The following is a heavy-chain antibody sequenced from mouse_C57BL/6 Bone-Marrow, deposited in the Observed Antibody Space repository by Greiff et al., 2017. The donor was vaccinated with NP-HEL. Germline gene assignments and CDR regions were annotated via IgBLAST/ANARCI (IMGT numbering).Heavy chain of an antibody. CDR2: IDPSDSYT. CDR3: AREDGYYWFAY. CDR1: GYTFTSYW. V-gene: IGHV1-69*01. D-gene: IGHD2-3*01. Sequence: QVQLQQPGAELVMPGASVKLSCKASGYTFTSYWMPWVKQRPGQGLEWIGEIDPSDSYTNYTQNFKGKSTLTVDKSSSTAYMQLSSLTSEDSAVYYCAREDGYYWFAYWGQGTLVTVSA. J-gene: IGHJ3*01.